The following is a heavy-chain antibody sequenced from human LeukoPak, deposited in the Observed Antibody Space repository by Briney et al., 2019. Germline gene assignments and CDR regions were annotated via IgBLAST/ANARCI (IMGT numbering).Heavy chain of an antibody. CDR1: GYAFTYYY. Sequence: ASVKVSCKASGYAFTYYYIHWVRQAPGQGLEWMGWISAYNGKTNYAQKLQGRVTMTTDTSTSTAYMELRSLRSADTAVYYCARTGDYVWNHYFDYWGQGTLVTVSS. CDR3: ARTGDYVWNHYFDY. D-gene: IGHD3-16*01. CDR2: ISAYNGKT. V-gene: IGHV1-18*04. J-gene: IGHJ4*02.